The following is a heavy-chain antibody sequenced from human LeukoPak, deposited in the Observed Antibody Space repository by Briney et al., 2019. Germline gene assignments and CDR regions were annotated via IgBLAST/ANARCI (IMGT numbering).Heavy chain of an antibody. Sequence: SETLSLTCAVYSGSFSGYYWSWIRQPPGKGLEWIGEINHSGSTNYNPSLKSRVTISVDTSKNQFSLKLSSVTAADTAVYYCARNYGRFDPWGQGTLVTVSS. D-gene: IGHD4-17*01. CDR1: SGSFSGYY. V-gene: IGHV4-34*01. CDR2: INHSGST. J-gene: IGHJ5*02. CDR3: ARNYGRFDP.